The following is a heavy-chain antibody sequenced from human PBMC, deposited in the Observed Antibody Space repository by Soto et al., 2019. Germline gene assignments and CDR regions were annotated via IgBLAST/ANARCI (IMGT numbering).Heavy chain of an antibody. D-gene: IGHD2-2*01. J-gene: IGHJ4*02. CDR3: ATDKSSSPFDY. V-gene: IGHV3-33*01. CDR1: GFSLSNYG. Sequence: GGSLRLSCAASGFSLSNYGMHWVRQAPGKGLEWVAVIWHDGIIQQYADSVKGRFTISRDNSKNTLSLQMNSLRAEDTAMYYCATDKSSSPFDYWGPGTLVTVSS. CDR2: IWHDGIIQ.